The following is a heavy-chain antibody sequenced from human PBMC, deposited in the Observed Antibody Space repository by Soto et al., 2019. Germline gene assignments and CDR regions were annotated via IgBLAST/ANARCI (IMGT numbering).Heavy chain of an antibody. V-gene: IGHV4-30-4*01. Sequence: SETLSLTCTVSGGSISSGDYYWSWIRQPPGKGLEWIGYIYYSGSTYYNPSLKSRVTISVDTSKNQFSLKLSSVTAADTAVYFCARENDCGGYCYSNDWGQGTLVTVSS. D-gene: IGHD2-21*02. CDR3: ARENDCGGYCYSND. CDR1: GGSISSGDYY. J-gene: IGHJ4*02. CDR2: IYYSGST.